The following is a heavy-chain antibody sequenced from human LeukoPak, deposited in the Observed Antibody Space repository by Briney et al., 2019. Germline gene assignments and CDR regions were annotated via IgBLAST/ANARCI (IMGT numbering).Heavy chain of an antibody. CDR3: ARQSVGATTSFDY. V-gene: IGHV5-51*01. CDR1: GYSFTSYW. D-gene: IGHD1-26*01. CDR2: MYPGDSDT. J-gene: IGHJ4*02. Sequence: GESLKISCKGSGYSFTSYWIGWVRQVPGKGLEWMGIMYPGDSDTRYSPSFQGQVTISADKSISTAYLQWSSLKASDTAMYYCARQSVGATTSFDYWGQGTLVTVSS.